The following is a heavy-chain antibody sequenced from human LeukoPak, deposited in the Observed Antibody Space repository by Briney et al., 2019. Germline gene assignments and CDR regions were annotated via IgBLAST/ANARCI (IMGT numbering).Heavy chain of an antibody. CDR2: IYYSGST. CDR1: GGSISSYY. V-gene: IGHV4-59*01. Sequence: SETLSLTCTVSGGSISSYYWSWIRQPPGKGLEWIGYIYYSGSTNYNPSLKSRVTISVDTSKNQFSLKLSSVTAADTAVYYCARGIAVAGDDAFDIWGQGTMVPVSS. D-gene: IGHD6-19*01. J-gene: IGHJ3*02. CDR3: ARGIAVAGDDAFDI.